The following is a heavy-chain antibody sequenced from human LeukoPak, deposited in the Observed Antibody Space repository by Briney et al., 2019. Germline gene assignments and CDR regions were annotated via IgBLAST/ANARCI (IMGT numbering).Heavy chain of an antibody. D-gene: IGHD3-3*01. CDR3: ARAPTYYDFWSGYRSYNWFDP. CDR1: GYTFTSYD. CDR2: TNPKSGNT. J-gene: IGHJ5*02. Sequence: ASVTVSCTASGYTFTSYDINWVRQAPRQGLEWVGWTNPKSGNTGYAQKFQGRVTMTRNTSISTAYMELSSLRSEDTAVYYCARAPTYYDFWSGYRSYNWFDPWGQGTLVTVSS. V-gene: IGHV1-8*01.